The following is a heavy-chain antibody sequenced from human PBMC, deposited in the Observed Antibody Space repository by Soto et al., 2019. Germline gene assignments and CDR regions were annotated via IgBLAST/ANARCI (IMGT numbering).Heavy chain of an antibody. CDR1: GGSISSYY. J-gene: IGHJ6*03. CDR3: ARGHDFWSGYPISPYYYYYMDV. Sequence: SETLSLTCTVSGGSISSYYWSWIRQPPGKGLEWIGYIYYSGSTNYNPSLKSRVTISVDTSKNQFSLKLSSVTAADTAVYYCARGHDFWSGYPISPYYYYYMDVWGKGTTVTSP. D-gene: IGHD3-3*01. CDR2: IYYSGST. V-gene: IGHV4-59*01.